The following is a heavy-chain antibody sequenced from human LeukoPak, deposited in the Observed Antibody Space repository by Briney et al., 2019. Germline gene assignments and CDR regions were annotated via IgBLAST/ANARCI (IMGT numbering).Heavy chain of an antibody. J-gene: IGHJ3*02. V-gene: IGHV4-59*01. CDR3: ARKFRGDAFDI. CDR1: GGSISSYY. CDR2: IYYSGST. D-gene: IGHD3-10*01. Sequence: TSGTLSLTCTVSGGSISSYYWSWIRQPPGKGLEWIGYIYYSGSTNYNPSLKSRVTISVDTSRNQFSLKLSSVTAADTAVYYCARKFRGDAFDIWGQGTMVTVSS.